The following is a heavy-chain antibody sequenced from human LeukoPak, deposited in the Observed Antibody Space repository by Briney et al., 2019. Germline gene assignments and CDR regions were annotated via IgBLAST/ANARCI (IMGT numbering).Heavy chain of an antibody. Sequence: GGSLRLSCAASGFTFSSYSMNWVRQAPGKGLEWVSSISGSSSYIYYGDSVKGRCTISRDNAKKSLYLQMNNLRVEDTAVYYCARDNDRKDDSWGQGTLVTVSS. D-gene: IGHD3-16*01. CDR1: GFTFSSYS. CDR2: ISGSSSYI. V-gene: IGHV3-21*01. CDR3: ARDNDRKDDS. J-gene: IGHJ5*02.